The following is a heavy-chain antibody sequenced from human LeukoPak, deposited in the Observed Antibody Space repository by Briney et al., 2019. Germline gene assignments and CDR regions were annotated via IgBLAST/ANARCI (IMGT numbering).Heavy chain of an antibody. CDR1: GGSFSGYY. Sequence: SGTLSLTCAVYGGSFSGYYWSWIRQPPGKGLEWIGEINHSGSTNYNPSLKSRVTISVDTSKNQFSLKLSSVTAADTAVYYCARGDYGDYAQGWGQGTLVTVSS. D-gene: IGHD4-17*01. J-gene: IGHJ4*02. V-gene: IGHV4-34*01. CDR2: INHSGST. CDR3: ARGDYGDYAQG.